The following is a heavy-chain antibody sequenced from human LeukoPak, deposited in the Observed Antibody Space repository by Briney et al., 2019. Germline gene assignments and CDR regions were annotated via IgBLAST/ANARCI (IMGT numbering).Heavy chain of an antibody. CDR1: GYSFTNYW. Sequence: GESLQISCKGSGYSFTNYWIGWVRQKPGKGLEYMCLIHPGDSDTRYSPSFQGQVTISVDKSISTAYLQWSSLKASDTAMYYCARHGYSSGSFFDYWGQGTLVTVSS. V-gene: IGHV5-51*01. D-gene: IGHD6-19*01. CDR2: IHPGDSDT. J-gene: IGHJ4*02. CDR3: ARHGYSSGSFFDY.